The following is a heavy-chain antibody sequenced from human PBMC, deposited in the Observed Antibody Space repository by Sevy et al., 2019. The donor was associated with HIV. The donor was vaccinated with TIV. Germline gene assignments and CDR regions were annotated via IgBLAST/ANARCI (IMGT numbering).Heavy chain of an antibody. CDR3: VRGLQSHCDRTACPLDH. J-gene: IGHJ4*02. D-gene: IGHD2-21*01. V-gene: IGHV3-13*04. CDR1: GFSFSGSD. CDR2: IGTLDDT. Sequence: GGSLRLSCAAYGFSFSGSDMHWVRQSTGKGLEWISSIGTLDDTFYAESMKGRFTISRDNGKSSLYLQMNTLRVGDTARYYCVRGLQSHCDRTACPLDHWGQGTLVTVSS.